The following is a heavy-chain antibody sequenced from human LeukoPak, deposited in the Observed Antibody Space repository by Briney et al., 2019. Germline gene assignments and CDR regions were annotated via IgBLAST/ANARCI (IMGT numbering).Heavy chain of an antibody. V-gene: IGHV3-74*01. Sequence: PGRSLRLSCAAPGFTFSSYWMHWVRQAPGKGLVWVSRINSDGGSTSYADSAKGRFTISRDNAKNTLYLQMTSLRAEDTAVYYCARDPHYDILTGYSLFDYWGQGTLVTVSS. CDR3: ARDPHYDILTGYSLFDY. D-gene: IGHD3-9*01. CDR1: GFTFSSYW. CDR2: INSDGGST. J-gene: IGHJ4*02.